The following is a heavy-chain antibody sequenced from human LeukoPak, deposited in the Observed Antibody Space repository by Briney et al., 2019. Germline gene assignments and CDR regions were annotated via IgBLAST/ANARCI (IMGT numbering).Heavy chain of an antibody. CDR2: IYTSGST. CDR3: ARWGGSYLFDY. J-gene: IGHJ4*02. CDR1: GGSISSYY. V-gene: IGHV4-4*09. D-gene: IGHD1-26*01. Sequence: SETLSLTCTVSGGSISSYYWSWIRQPPGKGLEWIGYIYTSGSTNYNPSLKSRVTISVDTSKNQFSLKLSSVTAADTAVYYCARWGGSYLFDYWGQGTLVTVSS.